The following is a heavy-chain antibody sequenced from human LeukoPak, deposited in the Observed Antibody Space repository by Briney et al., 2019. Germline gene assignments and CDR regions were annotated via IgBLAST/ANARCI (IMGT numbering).Heavy chain of an antibody. CDR1: GGSISKYY. J-gene: IGHJ4*02. CDR3: ARAGQLIAARPITFDY. Sequence: SETLSLTCTVSGGSISKYYWSWIRQPPGKGLEWIGYIYYSGSTNSNPSLESRVTISVDTSKNQFSLRLRSVTAADTAVYYCARAGQLIAARPITFDYWGQGALVTVSS. CDR2: IYYSGST. V-gene: IGHV4-59*01. D-gene: IGHD6-6*01.